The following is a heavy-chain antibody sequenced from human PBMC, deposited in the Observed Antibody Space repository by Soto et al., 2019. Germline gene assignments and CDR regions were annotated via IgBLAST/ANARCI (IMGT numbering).Heavy chain of an antibody. CDR3: ARVQIVVVPAATSYFDS. D-gene: IGHD2-2*01. CDR2: IYYSGST. Sequence: SETLSLTCTVSGGSISSSSYYWGWIRQPPGKGLEWIGSIYYSGSTYYNPSLKSRVTISVDTSKNQFSLKLSSVTAADTAVYYWARVQIVVVPAATSYFDSWGQGTLVTVSS. V-gene: IGHV4-39*07. J-gene: IGHJ4*02. CDR1: GGSISSSSYY.